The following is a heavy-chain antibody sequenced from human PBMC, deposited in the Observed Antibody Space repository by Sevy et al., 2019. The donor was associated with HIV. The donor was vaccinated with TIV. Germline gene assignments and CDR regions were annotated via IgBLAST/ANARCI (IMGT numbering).Heavy chain of an antibody. J-gene: IGHJ4*02. CDR3: AKDRRVVVAATRLGSYFDY. CDR2: ISYDGSNK. Sequence: GGFLRLSCAASGFTFSSYGMHWVRQAPGKGLEWVAVISYDGSNKYYADSVKGRFTISRDNSKNTLYLQMNSLRAEDTAVYYCAKDRRVVVAATRLGSYFDYWGQGTLVTVSS. D-gene: IGHD2-15*01. V-gene: IGHV3-30*18. CDR1: GFTFSSYG.